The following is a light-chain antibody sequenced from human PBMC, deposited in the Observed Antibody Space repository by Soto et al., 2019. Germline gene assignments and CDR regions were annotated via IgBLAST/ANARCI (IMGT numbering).Light chain of an antibody. V-gene: IGKV3-20*01. CDR1: QSVSSSY. Sequence: EIVLTQSPGTLSLSPGERATLSCRASQSVSSSYLAWYQQKPGQAPRLLIYGASSRATGIPDRFSGSGSGTDFTLTISRLEPEDFAVYYCQQYGSSPWTFDQENKVEIK. J-gene: IGKJ1*01. CDR2: GAS. CDR3: QQYGSSPWT.